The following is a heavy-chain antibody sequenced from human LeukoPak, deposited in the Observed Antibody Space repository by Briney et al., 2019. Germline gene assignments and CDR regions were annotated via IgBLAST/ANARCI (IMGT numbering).Heavy chain of an antibody. CDR3: AREVPYYYDSSGPFDY. Sequence: GGSLRLSCAASGFTFSDYYMSWIRQAPGKGLEWVSYISSSGSTIYYADSVKGRFTISRDNAKNSLYLQMNSLRAEDTAVYYCAREVPYYYDSSGPFDYWGQGTLVTVSS. J-gene: IGHJ4*02. D-gene: IGHD3-22*01. CDR1: GFTFSDYY. V-gene: IGHV3-11*01. CDR2: ISSSGSTI.